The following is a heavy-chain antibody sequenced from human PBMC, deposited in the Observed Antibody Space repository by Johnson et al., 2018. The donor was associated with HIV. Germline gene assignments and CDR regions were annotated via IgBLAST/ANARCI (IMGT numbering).Heavy chain of an antibody. CDR3: AKVRCGGDCLDAFDI. Sequence: VQLVESGGGLIQPGGSLRLSCAASGFTFSSYAMSWVRQAPGKGLEWVSAISGSAGITYYADSVEGRFTISRDNSRNTLYLQMNSLRTEDTAVYYCAKVRCGGDCLDAFDIWGQGTMVTVSS. CDR2: ISGSAGIT. D-gene: IGHD2-21*02. CDR1: GFTFSSYA. V-gene: IGHV3-23*04. J-gene: IGHJ3*02.